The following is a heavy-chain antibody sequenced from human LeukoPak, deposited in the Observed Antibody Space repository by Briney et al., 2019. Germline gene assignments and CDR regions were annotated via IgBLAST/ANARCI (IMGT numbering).Heavy chain of an antibody. CDR3: ARDMYYYDRSGYSPFDY. CDR1: GFTVSSNY. D-gene: IGHD3-22*01. J-gene: IGHJ4*02. Sequence: GGSLRLSCAASGFTVSSNYMSWVRRAPGKGLEWVSVFYSGGSTYYADSVKCRFTISRDNSKNTLYLQMNSLRAEDTAVYYCARDMYYYDRSGYSPFDYWGQGTVVTVSS. CDR2: FYSGGST. V-gene: IGHV3-66*01.